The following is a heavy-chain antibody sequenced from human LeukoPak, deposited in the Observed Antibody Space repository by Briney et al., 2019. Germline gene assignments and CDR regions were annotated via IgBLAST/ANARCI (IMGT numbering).Heavy chain of an antibody. V-gene: IGHV4-59*01. D-gene: IGHD3-3*01. CDR1: GGSTSSYY. CDR3: ARSPAGRYYDCL. CDR2: MSNSGNT. Sequence: SETLSLTCTVAGGSTSSYYWSWIRQPPGKGLEWIGYMSNSGNTKYNPSLKSRATISVDTSKSQFSLKVSSVTAADTAVYYCARSPAGRYYDCLWGQGTLVTVSS. J-gene: IGHJ4*02.